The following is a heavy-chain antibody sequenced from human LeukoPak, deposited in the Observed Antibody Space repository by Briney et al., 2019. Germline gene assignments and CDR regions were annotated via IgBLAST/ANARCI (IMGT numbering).Heavy chain of an antibody. V-gene: IGHV3-48*03. CDR2: LSGSGSAL. Sequence: GGSLRLSCAASGFTLNTYEMNWVRPAPGKGLEWVSYLSGSGSALYYADSVKGRFTVSRDNAKNSLYLQMNSLRAEDTAVYYCASLALAVAGPNFDSWGQGTLVTVSS. CDR3: ASLALAVAGPNFDS. D-gene: IGHD6-19*01. J-gene: IGHJ4*02. CDR1: GFTLNTYE.